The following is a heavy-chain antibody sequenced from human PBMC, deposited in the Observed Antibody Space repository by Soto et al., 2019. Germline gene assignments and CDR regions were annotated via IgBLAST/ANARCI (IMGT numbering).Heavy chain of an antibody. Sequence: SETLSLPCSVYGWSFSGYYWSWIRQPPGKGLEWIGEINHSGSTNYNPSLKSRVTISVDTSKNQFSLKLSSVTAADTAVYYCARAPYQLLYWFDPWGQGTLVTV. J-gene: IGHJ5*02. CDR1: GWSFSGYY. CDR2: INHSGST. CDR3: ARAPYQLLYWFDP. D-gene: IGHD2-2*01. V-gene: IGHV4-34*01.